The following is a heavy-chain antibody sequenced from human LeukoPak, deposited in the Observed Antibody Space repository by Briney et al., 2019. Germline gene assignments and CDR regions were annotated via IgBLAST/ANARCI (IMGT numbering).Heavy chain of an antibody. CDR1: GDSISTSKSY. Sequence: SETLSLTCTVSGDSISTSKSYWGWIRQPPLKGLEWIGSIYHSGSTYYNPSLKSRVTISVDTSKNQFSLKLSSVTAADTAVYYCAREGARYCSSTSCYQNWFDPWGQGTLVTVSS. V-gene: IGHV4-39*07. CDR2: IYHSGST. CDR3: AREGARYCSSTSCYQNWFDP. D-gene: IGHD2-2*01. J-gene: IGHJ5*02.